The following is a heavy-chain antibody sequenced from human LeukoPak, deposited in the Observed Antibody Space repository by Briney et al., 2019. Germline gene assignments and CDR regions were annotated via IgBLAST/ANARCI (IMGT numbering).Heavy chain of an antibody. V-gene: IGHV4-39*01. CDR2: IYYSGST. D-gene: IGHD3-9*01. CDR3: AIQNYDILTGYQVPFDY. CDR1: GGSISSSSYY. J-gene: IGHJ4*02. Sequence: SETLSLTCTVSGGSISSSSYYWGWIRQPPGKGLEWIGSIYYSGSTYYNPSLKSRVTISVDTSKNQFSLKLSSVTAADTAVYYCAIQNYDILTGYQVPFDYWGQGTLVTVSS.